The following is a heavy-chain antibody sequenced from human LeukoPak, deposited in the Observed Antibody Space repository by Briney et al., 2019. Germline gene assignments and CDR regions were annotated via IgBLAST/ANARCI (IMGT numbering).Heavy chain of an antibody. J-gene: IGHJ4*02. V-gene: IGHV4-38-2*02. Sequence: PSETLSLTCTVSGYSISSGYYWGWIRQPPGKGLEWIGSIYHSGSTYYNPSLKSRVTVSVDTSKNQFSLKLSSVTAADTAVYYCARLDYGDYEVTRDYWGQGTLVTVSS. CDR3: ARLDYGDYEVTRDY. CDR2: IYHSGST. CDR1: GYSISSGYY. D-gene: IGHD4-17*01.